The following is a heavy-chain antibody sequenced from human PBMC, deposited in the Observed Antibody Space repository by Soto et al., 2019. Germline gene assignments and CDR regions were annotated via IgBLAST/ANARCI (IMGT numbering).Heavy chain of an antibody. CDR3: AGGGDAVF. D-gene: IGHD3-16*01. Sequence: EVQLVESGGGLVQPGGSLRLSCVASGFTFDYYWMHWVRQAPGEGLMWVSRLQTDGSHPDYADSVKGRFTITRDNAKNTPYLQINYLIAEDTNVYSCAGGGDAVFCGQGTLVTVAS. J-gene: IGHJ4*02. CDR1: GFTFDYYW. V-gene: IGHV3-74*01. CDR2: LQTDGSHP.